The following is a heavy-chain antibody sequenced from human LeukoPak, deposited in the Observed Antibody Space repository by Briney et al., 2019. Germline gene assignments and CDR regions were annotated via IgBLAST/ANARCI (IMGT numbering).Heavy chain of an antibody. CDR3: PRSLVLEGSSGWANAFDI. V-gene: IGHV4-38-2*01. CDR1: GYTISSGYY. D-gene: IGHD6-19*01. CDR2: IYHSGST. Sequence: SETLSLTCAVSGYTISSGYYWGWIRQPPGKGLEWIGSIYHSGSTYYNPSLKSRVTISVDTSKNQFSLKLSAVTAADTAVYYCPRSLVLEGSSGWANAFDIWGQGTMVTVSS. J-gene: IGHJ3*02.